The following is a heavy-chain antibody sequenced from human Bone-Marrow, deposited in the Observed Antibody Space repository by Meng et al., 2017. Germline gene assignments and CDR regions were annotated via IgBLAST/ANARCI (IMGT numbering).Heavy chain of an antibody. CDR3: TRDPLPYCGGDCYYS. CDR2: IRSKAYGGTT. V-gene: IGHV3-49*04. J-gene: IGHJ4*02. D-gene: IGHD2-21*02. CDR1: GFTFGDYA. Sequence: GESLKISCTASGFTFGDYAMSWVRQAPGKGLEWVGFIRSKAYGGTTEYAASVKGRFTISRDDSKSIAYLQMNSLKTEDTAVYYCTRDPLPYCGGDCYYSWGQGILVTVSS.